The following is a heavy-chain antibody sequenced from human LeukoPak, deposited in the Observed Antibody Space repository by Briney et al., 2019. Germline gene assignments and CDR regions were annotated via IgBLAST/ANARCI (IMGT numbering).Heavy chain of an antibody. V-gene: IGHV5-51*01. CDR1: GYSFTSYW. Sequence: PGESLKISCKGSGYSFTSYWIGWVCQMPGKGLEWMGIIYPGDSDTRYSPSFQGQVTMSADKAISTAYLQWSSLKVSDTAMYYCARQMPSYYHSSGLLDYWGQGTLVTVSS. D-gene: IGHD3-22*01. CDR3: ARQMPSYYHSSGLLDY. CDR2: IYPGDSDT. J-gene: IGHJ4*02.